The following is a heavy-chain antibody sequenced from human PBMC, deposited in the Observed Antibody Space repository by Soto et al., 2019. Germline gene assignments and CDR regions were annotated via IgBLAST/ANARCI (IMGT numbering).Heavy chain of an antibody. Sequence: ASVKVSCKASGYTFTSYGISWVRQAPGQGLEWMGWISAYNGNTNYAQKLQGRVTMTTDTSTSTAYMELRSLRSDDTAVYYCARALTAAIPQGMDVWGQGTTVTVSS. CDR1: GYTFTSYG. V-gene: IGHV1-18*04. CDR3: ARALTAAIPQGMDV. J-gene: IGHJ6*02. CDR2: ISAYNGNT. D-gene: IGHD2-2*01.